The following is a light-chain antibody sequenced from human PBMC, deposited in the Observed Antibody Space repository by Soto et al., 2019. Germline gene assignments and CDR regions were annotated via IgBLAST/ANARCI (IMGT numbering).Light chain of an antibody. Sequence: EIVLTQSPGTLSFSPGERPTLSCRANQSVSSAYLAWYQQKPGQAPRLLISGASIRATGIPERFSGSGSGTDFTLTISRLEPEDSAVYYCQQYGSSPPYTFGQGTKLEIK. CDR3: QQYGSSPPYT. CDR2: GAS. V-gene: IGKV3-20*01. CDR1: QSVSSAY. J-gene: IGKJ2*01.